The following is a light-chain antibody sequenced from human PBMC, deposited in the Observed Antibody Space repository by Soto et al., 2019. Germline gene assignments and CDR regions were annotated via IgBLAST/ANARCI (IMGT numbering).Light chain of an antibody. CDR1: QNINTY. Sequence: DIQMTQSPSSLSASVGDRVTITCRTSQNINTYLNWYQQKPGKAPKLLIYAASSLHSGVPSRFSGSGSGTDFTLTISSLQPEDFATYSCQQTYRTPLTCGGGTKVDIK. V-gene: IGKV1-39*01. CDR3: QQTYRTPLT. J-gene: IGKJ4*01. CDR2: AAS.